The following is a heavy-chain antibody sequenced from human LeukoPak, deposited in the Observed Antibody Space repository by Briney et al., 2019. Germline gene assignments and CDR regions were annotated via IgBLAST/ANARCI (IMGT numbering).Heavy chain of an antibody. CDR3: ARKATLRSGSGYYADY. Sequence: SETLSLTCTVSGGSISSGGYYWSWIRQPPGKGLEWIGYIYHSGSTYYNPSLKSRVTISVDRSKNQFSLKLSSVTAADTAVYYCARKATLRSGSGYYADYWGQGTLVTVSS. J-gene: IGHJ4*02. V-gene: IGHV4-30-2*01. CDR2: IYHSGST. CDR1: GGSISSGGYY. D-gene: IGHD3-3*01.